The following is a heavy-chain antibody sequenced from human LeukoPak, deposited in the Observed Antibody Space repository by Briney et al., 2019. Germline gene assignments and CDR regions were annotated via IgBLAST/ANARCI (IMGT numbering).Heavy chain of an antibody. CDR3: ADVVVTAHMTPEYFQH. J-gene: IGHJ1*01. V-gene: IGHV3-11*01. Sequence: PGGSLRLSCAASGFTFSDYYMSWIRQAPGKGLEWVSYISSSGSTIYYADSVKGRFTISRDNAKNSLYLQMNSLRAEDTAVYYCADVVVTAHMTPEYFQHWGQGTLVTVSS. CDR1: GFTFSDYY. D-gene: IGHD2-21*02. CDR2: ISSSGSTI.